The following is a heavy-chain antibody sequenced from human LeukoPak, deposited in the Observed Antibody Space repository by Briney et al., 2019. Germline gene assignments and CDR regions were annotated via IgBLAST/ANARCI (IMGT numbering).Heavy chain of an antibody. D-gene: IGHD3-10*01. CDR2: IKQDGSEK. CDR3: ARSPGAITMVRGVIIIQGAFDI. CDR1: GFTFSSCW. Sequence: GGSLRLSCAASGFTFSSCWMSWVRQAPGKGLEWVANIKQDGSEKYYVDSVKGRFTISRDNAKNSLYLQMNSLRAEDTAVYYCARSPGAITMVRGVIIIQGAFDIWGQGTMVTVSS. J-gene: IGHJ3*02. V-gene: IGHV3-7*01.